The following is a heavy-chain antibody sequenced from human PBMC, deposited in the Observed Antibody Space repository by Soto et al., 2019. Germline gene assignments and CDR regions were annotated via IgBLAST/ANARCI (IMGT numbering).Heavy chain of an antibody. J-gene: IGHJ4*02. Sequence: VASVKVSCKASGYTFTGYYMHWVRQAPGQGLEWMGWINPNSGGTNYAQKFQGRVTMTRGTSISTAYMELSRLRSDDTAVYYCARALRPERPGIAVAGTGGYWGQGTLVTVSS. D-gene: IGHD6-19*01. CDR2: INPNSGGT. CDR3: ARALRPERPGIAVAGTGGY. V-gene: IGHV1-2*02. CDR1: GYTFTGYY.